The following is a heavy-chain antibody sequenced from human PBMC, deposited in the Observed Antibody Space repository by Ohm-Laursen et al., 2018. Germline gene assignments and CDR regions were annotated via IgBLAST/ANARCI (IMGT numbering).Heavy chain of an antibody. V-gene: IGHV4-38-2*02. CDR1: GYSISSGYY. CDR3: ARDLRGSYRPDFDY. D-gene: IGHD3-16*02. Sequence: SETLSLTCAVSGYSISSGYYWGWIRQSPGKGLERIGSIYHSGSTYYNPSLKSRVTISVDTSKNQFSLKLSSVTAADTAVYYCARDLRGSYRPDFDYWGQGTLVTVSS. CDR2: IYHSGST. J-gene: IGHJ4*02.